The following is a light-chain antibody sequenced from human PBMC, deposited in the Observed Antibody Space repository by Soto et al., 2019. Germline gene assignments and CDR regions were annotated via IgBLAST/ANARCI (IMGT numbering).Light chain of an antibody. CDR1: QSVSIW. Sequence: IQMTQSPSTLSASVGDRVTFTCRASQSVSIWLAWYQQKPGKAPKLLISGASTLESGVPSRFSGSGSGTEFTLTISSLQPDDFATYYCQQYKNYLTFGQGTKV. CDR2: GAS. J-gene: IGKJ1*01. CDR3: QQYKNYLT. V-gene: IGKV1-5*01.